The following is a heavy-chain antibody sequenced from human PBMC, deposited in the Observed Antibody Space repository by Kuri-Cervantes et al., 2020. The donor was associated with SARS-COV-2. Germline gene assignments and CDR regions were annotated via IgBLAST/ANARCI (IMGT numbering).Heavy chain of an antibody. CDR1: GYSISSGYY. Sequence: SQTLSLTCGVSGYSISSGYYWGWIRQPPGKGLEWIGSIYHSGSTYYNPSLKSRVTISVDTSKNQFSLKLSSVTAADTAVYYCARHGGIAVAGTFDYWGQGTLVTVSS. CDR3: ARHGGIAVAGTFDY. V-gene: IGHV4-38-2*01. J-gene: IGHJ4*02. CDR2: IYHSGST. D-gene: IGHD6-19*01.